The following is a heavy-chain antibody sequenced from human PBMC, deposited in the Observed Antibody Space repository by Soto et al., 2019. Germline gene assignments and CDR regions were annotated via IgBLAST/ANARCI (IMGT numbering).Heavy chain of an antibody. CDR3: GKSYSTSWSSWFDL. Sequence: PGKGLEYVLAISSTGGSTYYADSVMGRFTISRDNANNTLYLRMSSLRSEDAAVYYCGKSYSTSWSSWFDLWAQATLVTVSS. D-gene: IGHD6-13*01. V-gene: IGHV3-64D*06. CDR2: ISSTGGST. J-gene: IGHJ5*01.